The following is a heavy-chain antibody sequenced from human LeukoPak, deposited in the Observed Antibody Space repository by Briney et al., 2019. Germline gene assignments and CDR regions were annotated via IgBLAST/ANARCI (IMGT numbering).Heavy chain of an antibody. CDR1: GFTFSSYA. D-gene: IGHD3-3*01. CDR3: ARNRFLDY. CDR2: MSFDGSDK. V-gene: IGHV3-30*17. J-gene: IGHJ4*02. Sequence: GGSLRLSCAASGFTFSSYAMQWARQAPGKGLEWVAFMSFDGSDKYYADSVKGRFTISRDNSKNTLFLQMNSLRPEDTAAYYCARNRFLDYCGQGTLVIVSS.